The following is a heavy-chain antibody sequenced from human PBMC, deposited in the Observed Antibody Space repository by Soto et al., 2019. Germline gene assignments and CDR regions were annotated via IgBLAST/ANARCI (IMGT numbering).Heavy chain of an antibody. D-gene: IGHD5-18*01. J-gene: IGHJ4*02. Sequence: QVQLVESGGGVVQPGRSLRLSCAASGFTFSRYGMHWVRQAPGKGLEWVALISYVGSKTYYADSVKGRFTISRDNSKNTLYLQMSSLRVDDTAVYYCAKVRLRDYSLGYVFDSWGQGTLVTVSS. CDR2: ISYVGSKT. V-gene: IGHV3-30*18. CDR1: GFTFSRYG. CDR3: AKVRLRDYSLGYVFDS.